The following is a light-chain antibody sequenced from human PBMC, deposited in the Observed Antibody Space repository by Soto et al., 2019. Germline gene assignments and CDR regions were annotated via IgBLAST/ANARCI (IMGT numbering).Light chain of an antibody. V-gene: IGKV4-1*01. J-gene: IGKJ2*01. CDR3: QQFYSTPMYT. CDR1: QSVLYSSNNKNY. CDR2: WAS. Sequence: DIVMTQSPDYLAVSLGERATINCKSSQSVLYSSNNKNYLAWYQQKPGQPPKLLIYWASTRESGVPDRFSGSGSGTDFTLTISSLQAEDVAVYYCQQFYSTPMYTFGQGIKLEIK.